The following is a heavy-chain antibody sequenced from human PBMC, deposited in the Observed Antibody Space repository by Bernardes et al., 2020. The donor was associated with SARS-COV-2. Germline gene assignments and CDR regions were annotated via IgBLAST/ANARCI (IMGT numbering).Heavy chain of an antibody. Sequence: GGSLRLSLAASGFTFSSYVMNWVRQAPGKGLEWVSYISTGGSTKYYADSVKGRFTISRDNAKNSLYLQMNSLRAEDTAVYYCAREYTYGFDSWGQGTLVTVSS. D-gene: IGHD5-18*01. CDR2: ISTGGSTK. CDR3: AREYTYGFDS. V-gene: IGHV3-48*03. CDR1: GFTFSSYV. J-gene: IGHJ4*02.